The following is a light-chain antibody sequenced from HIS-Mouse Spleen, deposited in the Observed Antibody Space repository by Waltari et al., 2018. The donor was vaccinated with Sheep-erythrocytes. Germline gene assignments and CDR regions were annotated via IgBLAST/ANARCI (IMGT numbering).Light chain of an antibody. J-gene: IGKJ2*01. Sequence: AIQLTQSPSSLSASVGDRVTITCRASQGISSALSWYQQKPGKAPKLMIYDASSLESGVPSRFSGSGSGTEFTLTLSSLQPQDFATYYCHQFNSYPHGYTFGQGTKLEIK. CDR2: DAS. V-gene: IGKV1-13*02. CDR1: QGISSA. CDR3: HQFNSYPHGYT.